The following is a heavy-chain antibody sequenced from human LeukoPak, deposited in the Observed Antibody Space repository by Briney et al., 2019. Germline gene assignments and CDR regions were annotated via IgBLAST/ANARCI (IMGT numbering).Heavy chain of an antibody. CDR1: GGSISSSNYY. V-gene: IGHV4-61*05. D-gene: IGHD3-10*01. J-gene: IGHJ5*02. Sequence: PSETLSLTCTVSGGSISSSNYYWGWIRQPPGKGLEWIGYIYYSGSTNYKPSLKSRVTIAVDTSQNQFSLKSGTVTDAAAAVYSCARGAYYGYGNDFRFAPWGQGTLVTV. CDR2: IYYSGST. CDR3: ARGAYYGYGNDFRFAP.